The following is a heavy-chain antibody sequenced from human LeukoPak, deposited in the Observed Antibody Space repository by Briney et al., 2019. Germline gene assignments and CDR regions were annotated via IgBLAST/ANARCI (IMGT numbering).Heavy chain of an antibody. J-gene: IGHJ4*02. D-gene: IGHD6-19*01. CDR3: AREGYSSVWSGSFDY. CDR2: ITSSGNYI. CDR1: GFTFSSYS. V-gene: IGHV3-21*01. Sequence: GGSLRLSCAASGFTFSSYSMNWVRQAPGKGLEWVSSITSSGNYIYYTDSVKGRFTISRDNAKTSLYLQMHSLRAEDTAVYYCAREGYSSVWSGSFDYWGQGILVTVSS.